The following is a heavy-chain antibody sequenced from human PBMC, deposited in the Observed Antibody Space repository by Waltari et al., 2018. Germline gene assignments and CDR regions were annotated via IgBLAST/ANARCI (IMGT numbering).Heavy chain of an antibody. CDR2: INYYGTT. J-gene: IGHJ6*02. Sequence: VHLQQRGAGLLKPPETLSVTCAVSGGSFGGYLWNWVRQSPGKGLEWVGDINYYGTTNYNPSLKSRVRRSVDTSKNQFSLKVMSVTAADTAVYYCARKRDTAALRYRYALDVWGRGTTVIVSS. CDR1: GGSFGGYL. V-gene: IGHV4-34*01. D-gene: IGHD6-13*01. CDR3: ARKRDTAALRYRYALDV.